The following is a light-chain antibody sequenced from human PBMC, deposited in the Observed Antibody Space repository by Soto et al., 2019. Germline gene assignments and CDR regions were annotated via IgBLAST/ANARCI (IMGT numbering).Light chain of an antibody. CDR2: WAS. Sequence: DIVMTQSPDSLAVSLGERATINCKSSRSVFQSSTNKTYGGWYQQKPGQPPKLLIYWASTRESGVPDRFSGSGSATYFTLTSRSLQAEDVAVYESQHYTTSPRTFGQGT. CDR1: RSVFQSSTNKTY. V-gene: IGKV4-1*01. J-gene: IGKJ1*01. CDR3: QHYTTSPRT.